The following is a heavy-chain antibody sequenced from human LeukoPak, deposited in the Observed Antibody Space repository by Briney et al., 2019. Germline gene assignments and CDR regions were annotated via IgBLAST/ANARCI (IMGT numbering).Heavy chain of an antibody. V-gene: IGHV1-69*13. J-gene: IGHJ4*02. Sequence: GASVKVSFKASGGTFSSYAISWVRQAPGQGLEWMGGIIPIFGTANYAQKFQGRVTITADESTSTAYMELSSLRSEDTAVYYCARQVYYYDSSGLFDYWGQGTLVTVSS. D-gene: IGHD3-22*01. CDR1: GGTFSSYA. CDR2: IIPIFGTA. CDR3: ARQVYYYDSSGLFDY.